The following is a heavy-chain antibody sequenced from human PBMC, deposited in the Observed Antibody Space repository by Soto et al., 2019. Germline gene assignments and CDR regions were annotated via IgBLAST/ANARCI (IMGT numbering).Heavy chain of an antibody. CDR2: ISSSNSNI. Sequence: PGGAQRLFCAAFGFAFTSLSLNCLGEARGKGLEWISSISSSNSNIYDADSVKGRFTISRNNAKNALYRQMDSLRAEDTGIYYCTRDPYDCSGSDCPACGQGTLVTVSS. V-gene: IGHV3-21*01. CDR1: GFAFTSLS. CDR3: TRDPYDCSGSDCPA. J-gene: IGHJ5*02. D-gene: IGHD2-21*02.